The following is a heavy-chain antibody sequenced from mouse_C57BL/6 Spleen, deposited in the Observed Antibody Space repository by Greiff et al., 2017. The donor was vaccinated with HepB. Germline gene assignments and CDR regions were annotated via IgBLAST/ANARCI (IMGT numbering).Heavy chain of an antibody. D-gene: IGHD1-1*01. Sequence: VQRVESGPGLVAPSQSLSITCTVSGFSLTSYAISWVRQPPGKGLEWLGVIWTGGGTNYNSALKSRLSISKDNSKSQVFLKMNSLQTDDTARYYCARPPYGSSYVGYFDVWGTGTTVTVSS. J-gene: IGHJ1*03. CDR3: ARPPYGSSYVGYFDV. CDR1: GFSLTSYA. CDR2: IWTGGGT. V-gene: IGHV2-9-1*01.